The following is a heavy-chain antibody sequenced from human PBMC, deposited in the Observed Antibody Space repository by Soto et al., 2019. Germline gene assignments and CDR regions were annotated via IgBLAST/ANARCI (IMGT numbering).Heavy chain of an antibody. J-gene: IGHJ3*01. CDR1: GYNFANYW. CDR3: VSPAGATTFDDFAV. CDR2: IFPANFDA. D-gene: IGHD1-26*01. Sequence: GESLKISCKGSGYNFANYWIGWVRQMPGKGLEWMAIIFPANFDAKYSPSVQGQVTISVDKSINTAYLQWNSLKASDTAIYYCVSPAGATTFDDFAVWGQGTMVTVSS. V-gene: IGHV5-51*01.